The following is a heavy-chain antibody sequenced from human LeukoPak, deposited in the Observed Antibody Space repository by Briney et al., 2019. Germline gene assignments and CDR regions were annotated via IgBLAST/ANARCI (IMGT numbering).Heavy chain of an antibody. CDR1: GFTLSSYA. D-gene: IGHD6-19*01. CDR3: ARDSIAVAGSPSDY. V-gene: IGHV3-30*01. J-gene: IGHJ4*02. Sequence: GRSLTLSCAASGFTLSSYAMHWVRQAPGKGLEWVAVISYDGSNKYYADSVKGRFTISRDNSKNTLYLQMNSLRAEDTAVYYCARDSIAVAGSPSDYWGQGTLVTVSS. CDR2: ISYDGSNK.